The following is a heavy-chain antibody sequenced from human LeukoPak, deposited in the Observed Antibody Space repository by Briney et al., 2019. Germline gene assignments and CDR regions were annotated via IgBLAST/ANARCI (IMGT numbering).Heavy chain of an antibody. CDR1: GYTFTTYN. CDR3: ARDTPGEFDY. CDR2: ISGYNGNT. V-gene: IGHV1-18*01. J-gene: IGHJ4*02. Sequence: ASVKVSCKASGYTFTTYNINWVRQAPGQGLEWMGWISGYNGNTNYAQKLQGRVTMTTDTSTSTAYMELRSLRSNDTAVYYCARDTPGEFDYWGQGTLVTVSS.